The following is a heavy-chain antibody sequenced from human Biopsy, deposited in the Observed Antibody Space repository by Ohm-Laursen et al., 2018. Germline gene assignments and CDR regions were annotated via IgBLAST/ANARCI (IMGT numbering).Heavy chain of an antibody. J-gene: IGHJ6*02. V-gene: IGHV1-18*01. Sequence: ASVKVSCKASGYTYTSYGISWVRRAPGQGPEWMGWISGYNGNTVYPQNHQGRVTLTTDTSTSTAYMELRSLRSDDTAIYYCTRDRHYASGSYAGMDVWGQGTTVTVSS. D-gene: IGHD3-10*01. CDR2: ISGYNGNT. CDR3: TRDRHYASGSYAGMDV. CDR1: GYTYTSYG.